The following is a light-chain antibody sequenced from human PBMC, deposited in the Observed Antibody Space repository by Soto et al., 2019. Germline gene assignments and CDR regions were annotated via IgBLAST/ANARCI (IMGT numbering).Light chain of an antibody. V-gene: IGLV2-14*03. CDR1: SRDVGAYDY. CDR2: YVD. CDR3: CSYADGSIYF. J-gene: IGLJ1*01. Sequence: QSALTQPASVPGSPGQSITISCTGTSRDVGAYDYVSWYLQYPDKAPQLLIYYVDHRPSGVSSRFSGSKSGNTASLTISGLQAEDEGDYYCCSYADGSIYFFGTGTKVTVL.